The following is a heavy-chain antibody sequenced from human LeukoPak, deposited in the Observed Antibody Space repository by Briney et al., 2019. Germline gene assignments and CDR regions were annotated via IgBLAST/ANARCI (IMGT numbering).Heavy chain of an antibody. D-gene: IGHD5-24*01. CDR2: IYYSGST. V-gene: IGHV4-59*01. Sequence: SETLSLTCTVSGGSISSYYWSWIRQPPGKGLEWIGYIYYSGSTNYNPSLKSRVTISVDTSKNQFSLKLSSVTAADTAVYYCARVRDGYNYVGYFDYWGQGTLVTVSS. CDR1: GGSISSYY. J-gene: IGHJ4*02. CDR3: ARVRDGYNYVGYFDY.